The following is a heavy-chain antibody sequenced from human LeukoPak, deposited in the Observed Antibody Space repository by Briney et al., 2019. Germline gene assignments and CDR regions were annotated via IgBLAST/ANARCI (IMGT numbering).Heavy chain of an antibody. Sequence: ASVKVSCKASGYTFTSYDINWVRQATGQGLEWMGGIIPIFGTANYAQKFQGRVTITADESTSTAYMELSSLRSEDTAAYYCASPDPYYYGSGSFFRHSAGAFDIWGQGTMVTVSS. CDR1: GYTFTSYD. V-gene: IGHV1-69*13. CDR2: IIPIFGTA. CDR3: ASPDPYYYGSGSFFRHSAGAFDI. D-gene: IGHD3-10*01. J-gene: IGHJ3*02.